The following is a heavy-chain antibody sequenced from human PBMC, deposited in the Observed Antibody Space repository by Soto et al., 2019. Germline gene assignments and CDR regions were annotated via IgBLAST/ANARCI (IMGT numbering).Heavy chain of an antibody. CDR1: GFTFSSYG. V-gene: IGHV3-30*18. CDR3: AKDHFYCGLEY. Sequence: GGSLRLSCAASGFTFSSYGMHWVRQAPGKGLEWVAVISYDGSNKYYADSVKGRFTISRDNSKNTLYLQMNSLRAEDSAVYYCAKDHFYCGLEYWGQVTLLTVFS. D-gene: IGHD2-21*01. J-gene: IGHJ4*02. CDR2: ISYDGSNK.